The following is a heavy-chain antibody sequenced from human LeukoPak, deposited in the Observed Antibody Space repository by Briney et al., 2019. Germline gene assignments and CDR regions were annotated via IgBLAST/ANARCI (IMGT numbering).Heavy chain of an antibody. Sequence: KPGGSLRLSCAASGFTFSSYSMNWVRQAPGKGLEWVSSISSSSSYIYYADSVKGRFTISRDNAKNTLYLQMNSLRSEDTAVYYCARGVVVGATSALGHWGQGTLVTVSS. CDR2: ISSSSSYI. J-gene: IGHJ4*02. CDR1: GFTFSSYS. V-gene: IGHV3-21*01. CDR3: ARGVVVGATSALGH. D-gene: IGHD1-26*01.